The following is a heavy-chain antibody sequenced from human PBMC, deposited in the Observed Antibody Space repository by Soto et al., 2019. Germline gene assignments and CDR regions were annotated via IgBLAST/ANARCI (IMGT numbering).Heavy chain of an antibody. CDR1: GFTVTTTGVG. Sequence: QITLKESGPTLVKPTQTLTLTCTLSGFTVTTTGVGVGWIRQPPGKALEWLALVSWDDDKRYRPSLKSRLTITKDNSKNQVVLTMTTVDPVDTATYYCAHCNVAGSYQYYFQFWGQGALVTVSS. CDR2: VSWDDDK. J-gene: IGHJ4*02. V-gene: IGHV2-5*02. CDR3: AHCNVAGSYQYYFQF. D-gene: IGHD1-26*01.